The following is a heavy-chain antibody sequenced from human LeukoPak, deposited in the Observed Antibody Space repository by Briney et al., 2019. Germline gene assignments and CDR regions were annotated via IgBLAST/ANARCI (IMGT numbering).Heavy chain of an antibody. V-gene: IGHV3-7*01. D-gene: IGHD3/OR15-3a*01. CDR2: IKVDGSEK. CDR1: GFTFSDYY. J-gene: IGHJ4*02. CDR3: ATYGVVHSASDF. Sequence: PGGSLRLSCAASGFTFSDYYMSWIRQAPGKGLEWVANIKVDGSEKYYVDSVKGRFTISRDNAKNSVYLQMNGLRAEDTAVYYCATYGVVHSASDFWGQGTLVTVSS.